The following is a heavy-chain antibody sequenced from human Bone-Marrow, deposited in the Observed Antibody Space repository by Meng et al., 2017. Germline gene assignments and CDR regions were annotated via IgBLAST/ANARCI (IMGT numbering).Heavy chain of an antibody. V-gene: IGHV3-43D*03. CDR3: AKAPICGGDCLSSGMDV. CDR1: GFTFDDYA. J-gene: IGHJ6*02. Sequence: GGSLRLSCAASGFTFDDYAMHWVRQAPGKGLEWVSLISWDVGSTYYADSVKGRFTISRDNSKNSLYLQMNSLGAEDTALYYCAKAPICGGDCLSSGMDVWGQGTTVTVSS. D-gene: IGHD2-21*02. CDR2: ISWDVGST.